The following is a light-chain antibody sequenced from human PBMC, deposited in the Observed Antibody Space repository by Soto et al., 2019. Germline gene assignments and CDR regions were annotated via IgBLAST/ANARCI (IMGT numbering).Light chain of an antibody. J-gene: IGLJ1*01. CDR1: SSDVGGFNY. CDR2: EVS. V-gene: IGLV2-14*01. Sequence: QSALTQPASVSGSPGQSITISCTGTSSDVGGFNYVSWYQQHPGRPPKLMISEVSHRPSGVSNRFSGSKSGNTASLTISGLQAEDEADYYCSSYTSSSTPCVFGTGTQLTVL. CDR3: SSYTSSSTPCV.